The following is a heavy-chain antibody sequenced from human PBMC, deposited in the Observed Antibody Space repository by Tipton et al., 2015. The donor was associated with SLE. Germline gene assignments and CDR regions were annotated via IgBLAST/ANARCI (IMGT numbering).Heavy chain of an antibody. CDR1: GGSISSDNYY. CDR3: ARGGFCSGGSCPLSTSFDP. V-gene: IGHV4-39*07. Sequence: TLSLTCTVSGGSISSDNYYWGWIRQSPGKGLEWIGSISYSGYTYSNPSLRSRVTISVDTSKNQFSLKLSSVTAADTAVYYCARGGFCSGGSCPLSTSFDPWGQGTLVTVSS. J-gene: IGHJ5*02. CDR2: ISYSGYT. D-gene: IGHD2-15*01.